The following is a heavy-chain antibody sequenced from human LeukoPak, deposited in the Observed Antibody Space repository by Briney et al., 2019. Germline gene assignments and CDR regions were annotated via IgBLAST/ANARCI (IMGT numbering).Heavy chain of an antibody. J-gene: IGHJ4*02. D-gene: IGHD3-10*01. CDR3: TRGGWFGELGDFDY. CDR1: GFTFGDYA. CDR2: IRSKAYGGTT. Sequence: GGSLRLSCTASGFTFGDYAMSWFRQAPGKGLEWVGFIRSKAYGGTTEYAASVKGRFTISRDDSKSIAYLQMNSLKTEDTAVYYYTRGGWFGELGDFDYWGQGTLVTVSS. V-gene: IGHV3-49*03.